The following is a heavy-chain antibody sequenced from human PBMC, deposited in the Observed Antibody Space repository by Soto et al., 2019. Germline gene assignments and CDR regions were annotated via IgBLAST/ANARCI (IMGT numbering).Heavy chain of an antibody. J-gene: IGHJ6*02. CDR3: ARGAYTYYDFWSGYPGYGMDV. D-gene: IGHD3-3*01. V-gene: IGHV3-48*03. Sequence: GGSLRLSCAASGFTFSSYEMNWVRQAPGKGLEWVSYISSSGSTIYYADSVKGRFTISRDNAKNSLYLQMNSLRAEDTAVYYCARGAYTYYDFWSGYPGYGMDVWGQGTTVTVSS. CDR2: ISSSGSTI. CDR1: GFTFSSYE.